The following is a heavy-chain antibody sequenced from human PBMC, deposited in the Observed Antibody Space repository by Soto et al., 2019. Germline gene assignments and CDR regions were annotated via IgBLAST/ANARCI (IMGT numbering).Heavy chain of an antibody. CDR2: ISSSSTTI. Sequence: GSLRLSCAASGFTFSSHSMNWVRQAPGKGLEWVSYISSSSTTIYYADSVKGRFTISRDNAQSSLYLQMDSLRDEDTAVYYCARDPTNFYQNFFDSWGQGTLVTVSS. CDR3: ARDPTNFYQNFFDS. CDR1: GFTFSSHS. V-gene: IGHV3-48*02. D-gene: IGHD2-8*01. J-gene: IGHJ4*02.